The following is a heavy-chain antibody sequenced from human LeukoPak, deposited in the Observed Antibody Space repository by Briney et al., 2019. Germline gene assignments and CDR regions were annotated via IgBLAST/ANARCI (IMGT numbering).Heavy chain of an antibody. J-gene: IGHJ4*02. CDR2: IIPILNVP. Sequence: GSSVKVSCKASGGTFSDYSISWVRQAPGQGLEWMGRIIPILNVPNYAQKLEGRVTITADKSTSTAYMELSSLKSEDTAVYFCARDRPRARYFDYWGQGTLVTVSS. CDR1: GGTFSDYS. V-gene: IGHV1-69*04. D-gene: IGHD2-15*01. CDR3: ARDRPRARYFDY.